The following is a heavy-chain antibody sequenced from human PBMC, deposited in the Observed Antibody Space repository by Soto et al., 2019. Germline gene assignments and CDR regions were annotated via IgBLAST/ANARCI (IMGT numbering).Heavy chain of an antibody. CDR2: INPSGGST. J-gene: IGHJ4*02. Sequence: ASVKVSCKASGYTFTSYYMHWVRQAPGQGLEWMGIINPSGGSTRYAQKFQGRATMTRDTSTSTVYMELSSLRSEDTAVYYCATSAYSSGSTARLDYWGQGTLVTVSS. CDR3: ATSAYSSGSTARLDY. V-gene: IGHV1-46*01. D-gene: IGHD6-19*01. CDR1: GYTFTSYY.